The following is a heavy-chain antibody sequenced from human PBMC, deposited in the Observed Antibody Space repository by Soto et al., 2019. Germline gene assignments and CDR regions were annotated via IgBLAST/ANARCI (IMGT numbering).Heavy chain of an antibody. Sequence: SAETLSLTCTVSGGSINTINNYWSWLRLPPGKGLEWIGFISYSGSTYYNPSLMSRLTISRDTSTNRFTLKLTSVTAADTAVYYCAREEAARIERWFDPWGQGTLVTVSS. CDR3: AREEAARIERWFDP. CDR1: GGSINTINNY. J-gene: IGHJ5*02. D-gene: IGHD6-6*01. V-gene: IGHV4-30-4*01. CDR2: ISYSGST.